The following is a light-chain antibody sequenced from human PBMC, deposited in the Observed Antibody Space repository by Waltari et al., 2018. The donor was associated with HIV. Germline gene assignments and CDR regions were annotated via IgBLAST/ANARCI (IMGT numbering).Light chain of an antibody. CDR2: GAS. J-gene: IGKJ2*01. CDR3: QQYGSSPYT. Sequence: EIVLTQSPGTLSLSPGERAPLSCSASQSVSSSYLAWYQQKPGQAPRLLIYGASSRATGIPDRFSGSGSGTDFTLTISRLEPEDFAVYYCQQYGSSPYTFGQGTKLEIK. CDR1: QSVSSSY. V-gene: IGKV3-20*01.